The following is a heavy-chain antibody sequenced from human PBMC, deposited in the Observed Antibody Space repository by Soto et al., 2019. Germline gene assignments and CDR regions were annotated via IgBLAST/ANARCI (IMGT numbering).Heavy chain of an antibody. CDR3: AKDPHQLIVLFSY. Sequence: PGGSLRLSCAASGFTFSSYSMNWVRQAPGKGLEWVSSISSSSSYIYYADSVKGRFTISRDNAKNTLYLQMNSLRAEDTAVYYCAKDPHQLIVLFSYWGQGTQVTVSS. D-gene: IGHD2-2*01. CDR2: ISSSSSYI. J-gene: IGHJ4*02. CDR1: GFTFSSYS. V-gene: IGHV3-21*04.